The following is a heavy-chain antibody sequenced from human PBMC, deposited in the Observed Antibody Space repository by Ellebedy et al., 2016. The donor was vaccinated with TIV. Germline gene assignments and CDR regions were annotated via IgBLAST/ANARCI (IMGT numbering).Heavy chain of an antibody. Sequence: AASVKVSCKASGYTFTSYDINWVRQATGQGLEWMGWMNPNSGNTGYAQKFQGRVTMTRNTSISTAYMGLSSLRSEDTAVYYCAATGQWLPRGGFYYYYYGMDVWGQGTTVTVSS. CDR3: AATGQWLPRGGFYYYYYGMDV. CDR2: MNPNSGNT. CDR1: GYTFTSYD. J-gene: IGHJ6*02. D-gene: IGHD6-19*01. V-gene: IGHV1-8*01.